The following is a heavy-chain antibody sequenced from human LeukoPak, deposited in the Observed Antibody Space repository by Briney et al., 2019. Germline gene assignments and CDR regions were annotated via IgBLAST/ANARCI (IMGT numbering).Heavy chain of an antibody. J-gene: IGHJ3*02. CDR3: ARDRYCSGGSCYAFDI. CDR1: GYTFTSYY. CDR2: INPSGGST. D-gene: IGHD2-15*01. Sequence: ASVKVSCKASGYTFTSYYMHWVRQAPGQGLEWMGIINPSGGSTSYAQKFQGRVTTTRDTSTSTVYMELSSLRSEDTAVYYCARDRYCSGGSCYAFDIWGQGTMVTVSS. V-gene: IGHV1-46*01.